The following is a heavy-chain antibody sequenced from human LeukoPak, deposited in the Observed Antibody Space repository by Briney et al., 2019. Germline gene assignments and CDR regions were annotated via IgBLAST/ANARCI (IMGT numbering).Heavy chain of an antibody. CDR3: AKDNKKPLIVGANWGKFDP. CDR1: GFTFSSYG. Sequence: GRSLGLSCAASGFTFSSYGMHWVRQAPGKGLEWVAFIRYDGSNKYYADSVKGRFTISRDNSKNTVYMQMNSLRAEDTAVYYCAKDNKKPLIVGANWGKFDPWGQGTLVTVSS. V-gene: IGHV3-30*02. CDR2: IRYDGSNK. J-gene: IGHJ5*02. D-gene: IGHD1-26*01.